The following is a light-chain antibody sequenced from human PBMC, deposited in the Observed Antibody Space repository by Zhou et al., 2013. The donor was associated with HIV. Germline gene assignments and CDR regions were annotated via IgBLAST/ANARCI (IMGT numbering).Light chain of an antibody. V-gene: IGKV3D-11*01. CDR2: EAS. J-gene: IGKJ1*01. Sequence: GQAPRLLIFEASIRATGIPARFCGSGPGTDFALTISSLQPENFAVYYCQNYRNSMWTFGQGTKVEIK. CDR3: QNYRNSMWT.